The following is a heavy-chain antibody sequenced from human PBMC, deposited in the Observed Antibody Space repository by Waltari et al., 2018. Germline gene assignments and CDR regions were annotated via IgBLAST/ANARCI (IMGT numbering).Heavy chain of an antibody. V-gene: IGHV3-23*01. J-gene: IGHJ3*02. CDR1: GFTFSSYA. Sequence: EVQLLESGGSLVQPGGSLRLSCSASGFTFSSYAMGWVRRAPGKGLEWVSAISGSGGSTYYADSVKGRFTISRDNSKNTLYLQMNSLRAEDTAVYYCAKDRRGGAFDIWGQGTMVTVSS. CDR2: ISGSGGST. CDR3: AKDRRGGAFDI. D-gene: IGHD3-10*01.